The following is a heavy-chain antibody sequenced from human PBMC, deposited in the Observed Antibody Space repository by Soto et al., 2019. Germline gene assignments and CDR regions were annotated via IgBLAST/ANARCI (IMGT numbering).Heavy chain of an antibody. D-gene: IGHD3-10*01. CDR1: GGTFSTYA. Sequence: QVQLVQSGAEGKKPGASGKVSCKASGGTFSTYAFSGVGRAPVQGLDGRGNITPFFDTADYAQKSQGRVTITADESTSTAYMELSSLRSEDTAVYYCARRRRYGSGSYYWYNYFDPWGQGTPVTVSS. CDR2: ITPFFDTA. J-gene: IGHJ5*02. V-gene: IGHV1-69*15. CDR3: ARRRRYGSGSYYWYNYFDP.